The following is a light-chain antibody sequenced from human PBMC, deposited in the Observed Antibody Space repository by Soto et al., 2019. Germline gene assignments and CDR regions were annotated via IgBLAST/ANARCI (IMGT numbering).Light chain of an antibody. CDR1: QDISNY. Sequence: DIQMTQSPSSLSASVGDRVTITCQASQDISNYLNWYQQKPGKAPKHLIYDASNLETGVPSRFSGSESGTDFTFTISSLQAEDIATYYCQQYDNLPLTLGVGTKVES. CDR3: QQYDNLPLT. CDR2: DAS. V-gene: IGKV1-33*01. J-gene: IGKJ4*01.